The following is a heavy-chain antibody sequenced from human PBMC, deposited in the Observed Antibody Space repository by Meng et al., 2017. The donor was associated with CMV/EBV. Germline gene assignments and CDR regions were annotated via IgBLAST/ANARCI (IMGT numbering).Heavy chain of an antibody. CDR2: INPNSGGT. D-gene: IGHD3-22*01. CDR3: VRETYCYDSSGYYYSN. CDR1: GYTFTGYY. V-gene: IGHV1-2*02. J-gene: IGHJ4*02. Sequence: ASVTVSCKASGYTFTGYYMHWVRQAPGQGREWMGWINPNSGGTNYAQKFQRRVTMTRDTSISTAYMELSRLRSDDTAGYYCVRETYCYDSSGYYYSNWGQGTLVTVSS.